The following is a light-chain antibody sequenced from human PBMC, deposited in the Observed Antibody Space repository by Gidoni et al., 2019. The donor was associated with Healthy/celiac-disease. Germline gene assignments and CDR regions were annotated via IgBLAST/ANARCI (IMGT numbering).Light chain of an antibody. V-gene: IGKV3-20*01. CDR2: GAS. CDR1: QSVSSSY. CDR3: QQYGSSLMYT. J-gene: IGKJ2*01. Sequence: EIVFTQSPATLSLSPGERATLSCRASQSVSSSYLAWYQQKPGQAPRLLIYGASSRATGIPDRFSGSGSGTDFTLTISRLEPEDFAVYYCQQYGSSLMYTFGQGTKLEIK.